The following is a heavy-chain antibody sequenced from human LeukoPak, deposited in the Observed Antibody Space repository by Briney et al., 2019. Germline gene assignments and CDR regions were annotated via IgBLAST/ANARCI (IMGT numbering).Heavy chain of an antibody. CDR1: GYTFTGYY. D-gene: IGHD3-3*01. V-gene: IGHV1-2*02. Sequence: GASVKVSCKASGYTFTGYYMHWVRQAPGQGLEWMGWINPNSGGTNYAQKFQGRVTMTRDTSISTAYMELSRLRSDDTAVYYCAREAPSDFWSESDYYYGMDVWGQGTTVTVSS. CDR3: AREAPSDFWSESDYYYGMDV. J-gene: IGHJ6*02. CDR2: INPNSGGT.